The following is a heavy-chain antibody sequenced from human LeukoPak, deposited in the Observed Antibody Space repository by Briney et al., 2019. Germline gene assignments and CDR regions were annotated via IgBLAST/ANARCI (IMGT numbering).Heavy chain of an antibody. V-gene: IGHV4-4*07. CDR2: IHTSGST. D-gene: IGHD6-19*01. J-gene: IGHJ4*02. CDR1: GGSISSYH. Sequence: PSETLSLTCTVSGGSISSYHWSWIRQPAGKGLEWIGHIHTSGSTNYNPSPKSRVTMSVDTSKNQFSLKLSSVTVADTAVYFCARGLYSSDYYDFDHWGQGTLVTVSS. CDR3: ARGLYSSDYYDFDH.